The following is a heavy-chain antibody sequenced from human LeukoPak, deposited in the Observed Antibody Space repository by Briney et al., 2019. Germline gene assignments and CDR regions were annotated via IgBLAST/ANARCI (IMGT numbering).Heavy chain of an antibody. CDR2: IIPIFGTA. J-gene: IGHJ4*02. Sequence: GASVKVSCKASGGTFSSYAISWVRQAPGQGLEWMGGIIPIFGTANYAQKFQGRVTMTRDMSTSTVYMELSSLRSEDTAVYYCATDYGGNSVGDFDYWGQGTLVTVSS. CDR1: GGTFSSYA. CDR3: ATDYGGNSVGDFDY. V-gene: IGHV1-69*05. D-gene: IGHD4-23*01.